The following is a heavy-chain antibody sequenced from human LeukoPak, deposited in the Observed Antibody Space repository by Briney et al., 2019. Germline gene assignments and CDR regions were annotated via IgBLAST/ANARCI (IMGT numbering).Heavy chain of an antibody. CDR2: IKQDGSEK. CDR3: ARNWRYYDSSGYYTSANYFDY. J-gene: IGHJ4*02. D-gene: IGHD3-22*01. Sequence: PGGSLRLSCAASGFTFSSYWMSWVRQAPGKGLEWVANIKQDGSEKYYVDSVKGRFTISRDNAKNSLYLQMNSLRAEDTAVYYCARNWRYYDSSGYYTSANYFDYWGRGTLVTVSS. V-gene: IGHV3-7*01. CDR1: GFTFSSYW.